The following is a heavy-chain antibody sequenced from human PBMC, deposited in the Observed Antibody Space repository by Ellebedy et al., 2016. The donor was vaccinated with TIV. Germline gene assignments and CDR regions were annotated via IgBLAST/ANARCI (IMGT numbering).Heavy chain of an antibody. CDR3: ARQSQGGGESGVFDI. J-gene: IGHJ3*02. V-gene: IGHV5-51*01. D-gene: IGHD3-16*01. CDR2: ISPGDSHL. Sequence: PGGSLRLSCKGFGYSFTNYWIVWVRQMPGKGLEWMGVISPGDSHLRSSPSFQGQVTISADKSISTAYLQWNSLKASDSAMYYCARQSQGGGESGVFDIWGQGTLLTVSS. CDR1: GYSFTNYW.